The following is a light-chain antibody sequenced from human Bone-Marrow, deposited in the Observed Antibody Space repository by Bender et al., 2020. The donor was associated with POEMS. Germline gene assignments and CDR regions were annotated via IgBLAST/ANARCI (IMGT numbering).Light chain of an antibody. Sequence: HSALTQPASVSGSPGQSITISCTGTSSDIGGYNYVSWYQQHPGKAPKVMIYDVTNRPSGVSNRFSGSKSGNTASLIISGLQPEDEADYYCSSYSASNTYVFGTGTQVTVL. V-gene: IGLV2-14*03. CDR2: DVT. CDR1: SSDIGGYNY. J-gene: IGLJ1*01. CDR3: SSYSASNTYV.